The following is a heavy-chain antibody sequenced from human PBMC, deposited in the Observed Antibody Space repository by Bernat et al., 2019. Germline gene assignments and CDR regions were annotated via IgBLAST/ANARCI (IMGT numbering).Heavy chain of an antibody. V-gene: IGHV4-38-2*02. J-gene: IGHJ5*02. Sequence: QVQLQESGPGLVKPSETLSLTCAVSGYSISSGYYWGWIRQPPGKGLEWIGSIYHSGSTYYNPSLKSRVTISVDTSKNQFSLKLSSVTAADTAVYYCARERDIVVVPAAMLGWFDPWGQGTLVTVSS. D-gene: IGHD2-2*01. CDR3: ARERDIVVVPAAMLGWFDP. CDR2: IYHSGST. CDR1: GYSISSGYY.